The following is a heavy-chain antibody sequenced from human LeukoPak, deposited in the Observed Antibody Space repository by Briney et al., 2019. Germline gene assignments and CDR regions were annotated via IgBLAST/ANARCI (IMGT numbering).Heavy chain of an antibody. CDR1: GYTFTGYY. CDR3: ARDPRPYYYDSSGYYSTGAFDI. CDR2: INPNSGGT. J-gene: IGHJ3*02. V-gene: IGHV1-2*02. Sequence: ASVKVSCKASGYTFTGYYMHWVRQAPGQGLEWMGWINPNSGGTNYAQKFQGRVTMTRDTSISTAYMELSRLRSDDTAVYYCARDPRPYYYDSSGYYSTGAFDIWGQGTMVTVSS. D-gene: IGHD3-22*01.